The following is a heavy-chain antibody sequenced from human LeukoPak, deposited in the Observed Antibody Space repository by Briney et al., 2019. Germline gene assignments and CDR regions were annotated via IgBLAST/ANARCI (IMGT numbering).Heavy chain of an antibody. J-gene: IGHJ3*02. CDR3: ARERPTVLRYVDWSNHDAFDI. D-gene: IGHD3-9*01. Sequence: SETLSLTCTVCGGSISRYYWSWLRQPAGKGLEWIGRIYNSGSHNYNPSLKSRVTMSVDTSKNQSTLKLSSVTAADTAVYYCARERPTVLRYVDWSNHDAFDIWGQGTMVTVSS. CDR1: GGSISRYY. CDR2: IYNSGSH. V-gene: IGHV4-4*07.